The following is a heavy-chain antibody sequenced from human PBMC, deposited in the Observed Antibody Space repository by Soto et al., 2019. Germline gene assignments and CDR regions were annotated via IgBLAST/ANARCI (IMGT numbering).Heavy chain of an antibody. Sequence: GGSLRLSCASSGFTFISYAMHWVRQAPGKGLEWVAVISYDGSNKYYADSVKGRFTISRDNSKNTLYLQMNSLRAEDTAVYYCARDRELRYFDWPSFDPWGQGTLVTVSS. J-gene: IGHJ5*02. V-gene: IGHV3-30-3*01. D-gene: IGHD3-9*01. CDR1: GFTFISYA. CDR2: ISYDGSNK. CDR3: ARDRELRYFDWPSFDP.